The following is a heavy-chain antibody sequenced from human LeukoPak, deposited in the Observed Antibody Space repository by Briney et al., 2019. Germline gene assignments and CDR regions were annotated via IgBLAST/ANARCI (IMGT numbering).Heavy chain of an antibody. J-gene: IGHJ6*03. Sequence: SVKVSCKASGGTFSSYAISWVRQAPGQGLEWMGGIIPIFGTANYAQKFQGRVTITADESTSTAYMELSSLRSEDTAAYYCARNRYSGYDWGYYYYYYYMDVWGKGTTVTVSS. V-gene: IGHV1-69*13. CDR2: IIPIFGTA. CDR3: ARNRYSGYDWGYYYYYYYMDV. D-gene: IGHD5-12*01. CDR1: GGTFSSYA.